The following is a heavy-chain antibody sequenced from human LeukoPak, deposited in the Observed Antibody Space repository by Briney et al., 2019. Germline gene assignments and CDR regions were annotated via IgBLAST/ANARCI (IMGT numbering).Heavy chain of an antibody. CDR1: GFTFSTYA. D-gene: IGHD3-10*01. V-gene: IGHV3-23*01. CDR3: AKGESHPKYYFDY. J-gene: IGHJ4*02. Sequence: GXSLRLSCAASGFTFSTYAMRWVRQAPGKGVEWVSSISGGDGSPYYADSVKGRFTISRDNSKNTLYLQMNSLRAEDTAVYYCAKGESHPKYYFDYWGQGTLVTVSS. CDR2: ISGGDGSP.